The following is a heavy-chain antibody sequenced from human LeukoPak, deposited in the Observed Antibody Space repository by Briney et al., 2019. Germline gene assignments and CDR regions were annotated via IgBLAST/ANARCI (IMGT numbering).Heavy chain of an antibody. J-gene: IGHJ4*02. CDR3: ARATRDIVATILFDY. D-gene: IGHD5-12*01. V-gene: IGHV4-30-2*01. CDR1: GGSISSGGYS. Sequence: SETLSLTCAVSGGSISSGGYSWSWIRQPPGKGLEWIGYIYHSGSTYYNPSLKSRVTISVDRSKNQFSLKLSSVTAADTAVYYCARATRDIVATILFDYWGQGTLVTVSS. CDR2: IYHSGST.